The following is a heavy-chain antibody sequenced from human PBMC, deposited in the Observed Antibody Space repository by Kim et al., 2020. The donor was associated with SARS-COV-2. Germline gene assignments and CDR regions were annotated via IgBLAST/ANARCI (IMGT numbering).Heavy chain of an antibody. CDR2: IYYSGST. D-gene: IGHD4-17*01. CDR1: GGSISSSSYY. CDR3: ARLLSRGYGDYFWGGNWFDP. V-gene: IGHV4-39*01. Sequence: SETLSLTCTVSGGSISSSSYYWGWIRQPPGKGLEWIGSIYYSGSTYYNPSLKSRVTISVDTSKNQFSLKLSSVTAADTAVYYCARLLSRGYGDYFWGGNWFDPWGQGTLVTVSS. J-gene: IGHJ5*02.